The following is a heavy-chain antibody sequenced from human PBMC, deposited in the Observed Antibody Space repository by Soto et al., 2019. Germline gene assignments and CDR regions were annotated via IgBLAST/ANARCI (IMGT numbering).Heavy chain of an antibody. CDR2: IYHTGST. D-gene: IGHD2-15*01. CDR3: ATLPPRIVVVVLPIPS. CDR1: VGSISSTNW. V-gene: IGHV4-4*02. J-gene: IGHJ4*02. Sequence: PSETLSLTCVVSVGSISSTNWWTWVRQTPVKGLEWIGEIYHTGSTKYNPSLKNRVTISLDKSKNQFSLNLKSVTAADTAVYYCATLPPRIVVVVLPIPSWGQGTLVTVS.